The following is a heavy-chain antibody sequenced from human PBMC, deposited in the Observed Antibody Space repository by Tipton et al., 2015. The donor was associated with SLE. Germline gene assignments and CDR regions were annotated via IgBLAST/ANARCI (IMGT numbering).Heavy chain of an antibody. J-gene: IGHJ4*02. CDR3: AKGRGTSSGCLGY. D-gene: IGHD2-2*01. Sequence: TLFLTCTVSGGSINSGYWNWIRQPPGKGLESVGYIYYSGSTNYNPSLKSRVTISVDTSKNQFSLKLTSVTAADTAVYYCAKGRGTSSGCLGYWGQGILVTVSS. V-gene: IGHV4-59*01. CDR1: GGSINSGY. CDR2: IYYSGST.